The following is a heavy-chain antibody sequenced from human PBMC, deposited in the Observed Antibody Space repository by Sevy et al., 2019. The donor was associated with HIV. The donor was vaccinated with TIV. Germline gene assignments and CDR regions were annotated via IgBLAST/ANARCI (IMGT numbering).Heavy chain of an antibody. D-gene: IGHD6-6*01. CDR2: ISYDGSNK. CDR3: AKDKRGYSSSSGVYYFDY. Sequence: GGSLRLSCAASGFTFSSYGMHWVRQAPGKGLEWVAVISYDGSNKYYADSVKGRFTISRDNSKNTLYLQMNSLRAEETAVYYCAKDKRGYSSSSGVYYFDYWGQGTLVTVSS. J-gene: IGHJ4*02. CDR1: GFTFSSYG. V-gene: IGHV3-30*18.